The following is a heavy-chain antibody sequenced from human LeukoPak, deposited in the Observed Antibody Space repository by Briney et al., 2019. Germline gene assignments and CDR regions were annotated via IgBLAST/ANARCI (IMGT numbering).Heavy chain of an antibody. V-gene: IGHV4-4*07. J-gene: IGHJ4*02. Sequence: SETLSLTCTVSGGSISSYYWSWIRQPAGKGLEWIGRIYTSGSTNYNPSLESRVTISVDTSKNQFSLKLSSVTAADTAVYYCARVGVVVTDVDYWGQGTLVTVSS. CDR3: ARVGVVVTDVDY. D-gene: IGHD2-15*01. CDR2: IYTSGST. CDR1: GGSISSYY.